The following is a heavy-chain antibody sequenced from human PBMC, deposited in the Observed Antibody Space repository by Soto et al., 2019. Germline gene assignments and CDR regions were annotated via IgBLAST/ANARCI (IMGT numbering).Heavy chain of an antibody. CDR3: AVGLTRGGYPNYYYYGMDV. V-gene: IGHV1-2*04. CDR1: GYTFTGYY. Sequence: GASVKVSCKASGYTFTGYYMHWVRQAPGQGLEWMGWINPNSGGTNYAQKFQGWVTMTRDKSISTAYMELSRLRSDDTAVYYCAVGLTRGGYPNYYYYGMDVWGQGTTVTVSS. J-gene: IGHJ6*02. D-gene: IGHD3-22*01. CDR2: INPNSGGT.